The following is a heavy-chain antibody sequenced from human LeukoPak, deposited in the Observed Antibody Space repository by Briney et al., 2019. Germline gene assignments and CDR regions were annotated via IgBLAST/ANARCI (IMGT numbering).Heavy chain of an antibody. CDR3: ARGRTVRGVIKFYYYMDV. J-gene: IGHJ6*03. V-gene: IGHV4-59*08. CDR2: IYYSGST. Sequence: SETLSLTCTVSGGSISSHYWSWIRQPPGKGLEWIGYIYYSGSTNYNPSLKSRVTISEDTSKNQFSLKLRSVTAADTAVYYCARGRTVRGVIKFYYYMDVWGKGTTVTVSS. CDR1: GGSISSHY. D-gene: IGHD3-10*01.